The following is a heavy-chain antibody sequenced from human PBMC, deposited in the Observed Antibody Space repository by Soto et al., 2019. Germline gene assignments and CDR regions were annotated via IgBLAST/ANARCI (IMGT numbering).Heavy chain of an antibody. CDR3: AKRWYYDSLTGYSNIDY. Sequence: PSETLSLTCTVSGGSISSYYWSWIRQPPGKGLEWIGYIYYSGSTNYNPSLKSRVTISVDTSKNQFSLKLSSVTAADTAVYYCAKRWYYDSLTGYSNIDYWGQETLVSVSS. V-gene: IGHV4-59*01. CDR2: IYYSGST. CDR1: GGSISSYY. D-gene: IGHD3-9*01. J-gene: IGHJ4*02.